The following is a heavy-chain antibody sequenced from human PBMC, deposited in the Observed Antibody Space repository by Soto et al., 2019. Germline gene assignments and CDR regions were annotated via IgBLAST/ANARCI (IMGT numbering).Heavy chain of an antibody. J-gene: IGHJ4*02. CDR1: GGTFSRYT. Sequence: QVQLVQSGAEVKKPGYSVKVSCKASGGTFSRYTITWVRQAPGQGLEWMGGITPMFGTPNYAQKFQGRVTITADASTSTAYMELSSLTSEDTALYYCARDGTLYDSSAYYYLYWGQGTLVTVSS. CDR3: ARDGTLYDSSAYYYLY. CDR2: ITPMFGTP. D-gene: IGHD3-22*01. V-gene: IGHV1-69*01.